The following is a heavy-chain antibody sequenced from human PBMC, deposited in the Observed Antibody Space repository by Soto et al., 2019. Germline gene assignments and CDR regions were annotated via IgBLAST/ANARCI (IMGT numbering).Heavy chain of an antibody. CDR2: IIPILGIA. J-gene: IGHJ6*01. D-gene: IGHD1-7*01. CDR3: ARGGNWNLAHYYYYGMDV. Sequence: QVQLVQSGAEVKKPGSSVKVSCKASGGTFSSYTISWVRQAPGQGLEWMGRIIPILGIANYAQKFQGRVTITADKSTSTAYMELGSLRSEDKAVYCCARGGNWNLAHYYYYGMDVWGQGTTVTVSS. CDR1: GGTFSSYT. V-gene: IGHV1-69*02.